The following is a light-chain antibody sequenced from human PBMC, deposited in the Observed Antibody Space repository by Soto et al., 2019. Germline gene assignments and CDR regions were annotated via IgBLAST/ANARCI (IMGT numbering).Light chain of an antibody. CDR2: AAS. Sequence: DIQMTQSPSSLSASVGDRVTITCRASQGISSYLAWYQQKPGKVPKVLIYAASTLHSGVTSRFSGSGSGTEFTLTISNVQPEDVATYYCQHYYRAPQTFGQGTKVEIK. CDR3: QHYYRAPQT. V-gene: IGKV1-27*01. J-gene: IGKJ1*01. CDR1: QGISSY.